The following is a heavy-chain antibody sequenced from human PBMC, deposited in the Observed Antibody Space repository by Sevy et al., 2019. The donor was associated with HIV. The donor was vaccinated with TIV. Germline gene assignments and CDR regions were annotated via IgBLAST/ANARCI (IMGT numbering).Heavy chain of an antibody. J-gene: IGHJ4*02. CDR3: ARYKAVAGTRGLDY. CDR2: MNPNSGNT. CDR1: GYTFTSYD. D-gene: IGHD6-19*01. Sequence: ASVKVSCKASGYTFTSYDINWVRQATGQGLEWMGWMNPNSGNTGYAQKFQGRVTMTKNTSISTAYMELSSLRSEDTAVYYCARYKAVAGTRGLDYWGQGTLVTVSS. V-gene: IGHV1-8*01.